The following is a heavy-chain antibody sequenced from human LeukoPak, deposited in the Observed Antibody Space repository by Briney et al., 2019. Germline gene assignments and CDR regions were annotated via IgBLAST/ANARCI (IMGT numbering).Heavy chain of an antibody. V-gene: IGHV3-23*01. CDR1: GFTFSSYG. J-gene: IGHJ6*03. D-gene: IGHD1-1*01. CDR2: ISGSGGST. Sequence: GGSLRLSCAASGFTFSSYGMSWVRQAPGKGLEWVSAISGSGGSTYYPDSVKGRFTISRDNSKNTLYLQMSSLRAEDTAVYYCAKSSAGFPGSTYYYYYMDVWGKGTTVTVSS. CDR3: AKSSAGFPGSTYYYYYMDV.